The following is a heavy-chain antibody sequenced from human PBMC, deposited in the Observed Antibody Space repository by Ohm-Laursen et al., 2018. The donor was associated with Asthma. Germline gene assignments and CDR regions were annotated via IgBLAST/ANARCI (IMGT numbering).Heavy chain of an antibody. CDR1: GGSISSGGYY. CDR2: IYYSGST. CDR3: ARDLGSSSTYAFDI. Sequence: TLSLTCTVSGGSISSGGYYWSWIRQHPGKGLEWIGYIYYSGSTYYNPSLKSRVTISVDTSKNQFSLKLSSVTAADTAVYYCARDLGSSSTYAFDIWGQGTMVTVSS. D-gene: IGHD2-2*01. J-gene: IGHJ3*02. V-gene: IGHV4-31*03.